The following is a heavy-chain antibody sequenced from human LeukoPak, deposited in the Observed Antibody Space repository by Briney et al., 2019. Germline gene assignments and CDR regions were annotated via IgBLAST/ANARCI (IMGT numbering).Heavy chain of an antibody. Sequence: GSLRLSCAASGFTFSYYYMSRIRQAPGKGLEWVSYISSSGSTIYYADSVKGRFTISRDNAKNSLYLQMNSLRAEDTAVYYCARDLVAVAGTFDYWGQGTLVTVSS. CDR1: GFTFSYYY. CDR2: ISSSGSTI. D-gene: IGHD6-19*01. CDR3: ARDLVAVAGTFDY. V-gene: IGHV3-11*01. J-gene: IGHJ4*02.